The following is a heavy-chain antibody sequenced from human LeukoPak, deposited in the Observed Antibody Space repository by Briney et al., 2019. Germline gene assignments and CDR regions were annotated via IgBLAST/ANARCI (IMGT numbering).Heavy chain of an antibody. CDR2: IYSDGNT. J-gene: IGHJ4*02. CDR3: ARGRGGSYYDY. CDR1: GFTVSSKY. V-gene: IGHV3-53*04. D-gene: IGHD2-15*01. Sequence: GGSLRLSCAVSGFTVSSKYMTWVRQAPGKGLECISVIYSDGNTFYADSVKGRFSISRHNIKNTLYLQMNSLRAEDTAVYYCARGRGGSYYDYWGQGTLVSVSS.